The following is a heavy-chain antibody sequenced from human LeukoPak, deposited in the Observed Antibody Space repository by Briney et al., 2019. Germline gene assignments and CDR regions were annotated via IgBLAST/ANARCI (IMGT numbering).Heavy chain of an antibody. D-gene: IGHD3-22*01. CDR1: GFTFSSYS. CDR2: ISSSSSYI. J-gene: IGHJ4*02. Sequence: GGSLRLSCAASGFTFSSYSMNWVRQAPGKGLEWVSSISSSSSYIYYADSVKGRFTISRDNAKNSLYLQMNSLRAEDTAVYYCARDFWDDTYYYDSSGPIVYWGQGTLVTVSS. CDR3: ARDFWDDTYYYDSSGPIVY. V-gene: IGHV3-21*01.